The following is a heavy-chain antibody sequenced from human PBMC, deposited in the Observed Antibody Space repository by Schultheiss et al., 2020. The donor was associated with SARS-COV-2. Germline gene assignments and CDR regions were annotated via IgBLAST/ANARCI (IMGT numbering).Heavy chain of an antibody. Sequence: SETLSLTCTVSGGSISSGGYYWSWVRQPPGKGLEWIGEIYHSGSTNYNPSLKSRVTISVDTSKNQFSLKLSSVTAADTAVYYCAREVSTLSEVYGMDVWGQGTTVTVSS. D-gene: IGHD1-26*01. CDR2: IYHSGST. V-gene: IGHV4-30-4*01. CDR3: AREVSTLSEVYGMDV. J-gene: IGHJ6*02. CDR1: GGSISSGGYY.